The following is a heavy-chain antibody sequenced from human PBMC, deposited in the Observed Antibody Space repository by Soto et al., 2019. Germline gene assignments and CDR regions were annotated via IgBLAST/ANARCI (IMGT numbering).Heavy chain of an antibody. J-gene: IGHJ4*02. CDR3: ARHYIEGAYRYFDN. CDR1: GGSINSYY. Sequence: PSETLSLTCSVSGGSINSYYWSWIRQPPGKGLEWIGYISYSGGTNYNPSLKSRVTISVDTSKNQFSLRLSSVTAADTAVYYCARHYIEGAYRYFDNWGQGTLLTVSS. CDR2: ISYSGGT. V-gene: IGHV4-59*08. D-gene: IGHD1-26*01.